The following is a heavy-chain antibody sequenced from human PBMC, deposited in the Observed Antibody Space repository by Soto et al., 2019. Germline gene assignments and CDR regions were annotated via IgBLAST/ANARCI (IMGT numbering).Heavy chain of an antibody. CDR2: IYYSGST. Sequence: SETLSLTCTVSGGSIISGGYYCICIRQHPGKGLEWIGYIYYSGSTYYNPSLKSRVTISVDTSKNQFSLKLSSVTAADTAVYYCARFLGGEHDGYFDYWGQGTLVTVSS. J-gene: IGHJ4*02. CDR3: ARFLGGEHDGYFDY. CDR1: GGSIISGGYY. D-gene: IGHD1-26*01. V-gene: IGHV4-31*03.